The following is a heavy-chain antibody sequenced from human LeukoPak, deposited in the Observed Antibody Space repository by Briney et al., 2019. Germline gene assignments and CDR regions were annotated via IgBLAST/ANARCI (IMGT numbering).Heavy chain of an antibody. D-gene: IGHD2-21*01. CDR1: GGSISSYY. CDR3: ARGHSPGYYYYMDV. V-gene: IGHV4-59*01. Sequence: SETLSLTCTVSGGSISSYYWSWIRQPPGKGLEWSGYIYYSGSTNYNPSLKCRVTISVDTSKNQFSLKLSSVTAADTAVYYCARGHSPGYYYYMDVWGKGTTVTVSS. J-gene: IGHJ6*03. CDR2: IYYSGST.